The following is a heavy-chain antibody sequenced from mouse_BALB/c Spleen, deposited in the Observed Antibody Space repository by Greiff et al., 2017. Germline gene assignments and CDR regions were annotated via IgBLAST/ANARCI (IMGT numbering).Heavy chain of an antibody. Sequence: EVQRVESGGGLVKPGGSLKLSCAASGFTFSDYYMYWVRQTPEKRLEWVATISDGGSYTYYPDSVKGRFTISRDNAKNNLYLQMSSLKSEDTAMYYCARAFYYDYGGYAMDYWGQGTSVTVSS. CDR2: ISDGGSYT. CDR1: GFTFSDYY. V-gene: IGHV5-4*02. D-gene: IGHD2-4*01. CDR3: ARAFYYDYGGYAMDY. J-gene: IGHJ4*01.